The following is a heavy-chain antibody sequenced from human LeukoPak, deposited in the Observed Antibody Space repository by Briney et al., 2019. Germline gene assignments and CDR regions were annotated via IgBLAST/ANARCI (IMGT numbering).Heavy chain of an antibody. CDR2: ISSLSSES. D-gene: IGHD3-10*01. Sequence: GGSLRLSCAGSGFTFSDYYMNWVRQAPGKGLEWVSYISSLSSESNYADSVKGRFTISRDNAKSSLYLQMNSLRAEDTAVYYCAKYGLAGSGRYHDASDIWGQGTMVTVSS. CDR1: GFTFSDYY. V-gene: IGHV3-11*03. CDR3: AKYGLAGSGRYHDASDI. J-gene: IGHJ3*02.